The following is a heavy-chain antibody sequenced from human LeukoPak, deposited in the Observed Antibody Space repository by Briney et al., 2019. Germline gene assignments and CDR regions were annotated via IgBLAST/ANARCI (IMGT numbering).Heavy chain of an antibody. V-gene: IGHV3-66*02. Sequence: PGGSLRLSCAASGFTVSSNYKSWVRQAPGKGLEWVSVIYSGGSTYYADSVKGRFTISRDNSKNTLYLQMNSLRAEDTAVYYCARPPRPGIAVADNNYYMDVWGKGTTVTVSS. D-gene: IGHD6-19*01. J-gene: IGHJ6*03. CDR3: ARPPRPGIAVADNNYYMDV. CDR1: GFTVSSNY. CDR2: IYSGGST.